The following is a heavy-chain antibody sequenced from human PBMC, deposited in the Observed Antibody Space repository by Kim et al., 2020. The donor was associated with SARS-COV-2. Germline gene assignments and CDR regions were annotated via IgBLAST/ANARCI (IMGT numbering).Heavy chain of an antibody. D-gene: IGHD1-7*01. CDR3: ARSVNWNYAINDY. V-gene: IGHV1-46*01. J-gene: IGHJ4*02. Sequence: YAQKLQGGVTKTRDTSTSTVYRELSSLRSEDTAVYYCARSVNWNYAINDYWGQGTLVTVSS.